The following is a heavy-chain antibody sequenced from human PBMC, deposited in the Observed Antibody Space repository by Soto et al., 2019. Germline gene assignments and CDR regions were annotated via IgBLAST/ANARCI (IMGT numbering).Heavy chain of an antibody. J-gene: IGHJ4*02. CDR3: AKDRSTMVRGVGVFDY. CDR2: ISGSGGST. D-gene: IGHD3-10*01. Sequence: GGSLRLSCAASGFTFSSYAMSWVRQAPGKGLEWVSAISGSGGSTYYADSVKGWFNISRDNSKNSLYLEMKSLKAGDTGVYFCAKDRSTMVRGVGVFDYWGQGTLVTVSS. V-gene: IGHV3-23*01. CDR1: GFTFSSYA.